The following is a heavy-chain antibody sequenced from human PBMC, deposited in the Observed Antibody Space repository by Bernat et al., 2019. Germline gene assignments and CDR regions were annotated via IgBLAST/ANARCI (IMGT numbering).Heavy chain of an antibody. CDR1: GFTFSNAW. V-gene: IGHV3-15*01. D-gene: IGHD1-14*01. Sequence: EGQLVESGGGLVKPGESLRLSCAASGFTFSNAWMSWVRQAPGKGLEWVGRIKSKTDSGTADYAAPVKGRFTISRDDSENRLYLQMNSLKTEDTAVYYCTPLNPFDCWGQGTLVTVSS. CDR2: IKSKTDSGTA. CDR3: TPLNPFDC. J-gene: IGHJ4*02.